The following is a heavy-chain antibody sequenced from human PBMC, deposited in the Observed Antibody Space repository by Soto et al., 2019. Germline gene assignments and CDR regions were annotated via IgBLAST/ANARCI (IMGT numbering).Heavy chain of an antibody. CDR1: GFSVSSNY. Sequence: GGSLRLSCAISGFSVSSNYLSWVRQAPGKGLEWVSVHYSGGSRYYADYVQGRFTISRDKSNNTLYLQMRRVSAEDTAVYFCARHRHPRGTVGATSPLDPWGQGTQVTVSS. D-gene: IGHD1-26*01. J-gene: IGHJ5*02. CDR2: HYSGGSR. CDR3: ARHRHPRGTVGATSPLDP. V-gene: IGHV3-53*01.